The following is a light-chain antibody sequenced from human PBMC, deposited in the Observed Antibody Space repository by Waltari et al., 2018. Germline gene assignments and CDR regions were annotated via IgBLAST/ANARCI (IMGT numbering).Light chain of an antibody. CDR2: TDN. Sequence: QSLLTQPPSASGTPGQRVTISCSGSSSNIGSNYVYWYQQSPGTAPKLLIYTDNERPSGVPDRFSGSKSGPSASLTISGLRSEDEADYYCATWDDSLSGPVFGGGTKVTVL. CDR3: ATWDDSLSGPV. J-gene: IGLJ2*01. V-gene: IGLV1-47*01. CDR1: SSNIGSNY.